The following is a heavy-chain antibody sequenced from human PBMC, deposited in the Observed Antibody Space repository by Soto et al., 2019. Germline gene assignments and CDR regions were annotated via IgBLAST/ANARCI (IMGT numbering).Heavy chain of an antibody. CDR1: GYTFTGYY. J-gene: IGHJ5*02. D-gene: IGHD6-19*01. CDR2: INPNSGGT. Sequence: ASLKVSCKASGYTFTGYYVHWVRQAPGQGLEWMGWINPNSGGTNYAQKFQGWVTMTRDTSISTAYMELSRLRSDDTAVYYCAAAGVGIAVADSWFDPWGQGTLVTVSS. V-gene: IGHV1-2*04. CDR3: AAAGVGIAVADSWFDP.